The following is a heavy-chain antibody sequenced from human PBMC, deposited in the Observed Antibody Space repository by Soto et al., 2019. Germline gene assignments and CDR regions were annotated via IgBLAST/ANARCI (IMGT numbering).Heavy chain of an antibody. Sequence: GGSLRLSCAASGFTFDDYAMHWVRQAPGKGLEWVSGISWNSGSIDYGDSGKGRFTISRDNAKNSLYLQMNSLRAEDTALYYCAKDISIAVAGTVQYYYYYMDVWGKGTTVTVSS. D-gene: IGHD6-19*01. CDR3: AKDISIAVAGTVQYYYYYMDV. CDR1: GFTFDDYA. V-gene: IGHV3-9*01. CDR2: ISWNSGSI. J-gene: IGHJ6*03.